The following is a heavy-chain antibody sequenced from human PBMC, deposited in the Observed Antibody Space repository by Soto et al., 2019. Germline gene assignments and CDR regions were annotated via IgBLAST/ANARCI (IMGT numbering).Heavy chain of an antibody. CDR3: ARGERYIVVVLGEPQKNWFDP. J-gene: IGHJ5*02. V-gene: IGHV4-34*01. CDR1: GGSFSGYY. Sequence: SETLSLTCAVYGGSFSGYYWSWIRQPPGKGLEWIGEINHSGSTNYNPSLKSRVTISVDTSKNQFSLKLSSVTAADTAVYYCARGERYIVVVLGEPQKNWFDPWGQGTLVTVSS. D-gene: IGHD2-2*01. CDR2: INHSGST.